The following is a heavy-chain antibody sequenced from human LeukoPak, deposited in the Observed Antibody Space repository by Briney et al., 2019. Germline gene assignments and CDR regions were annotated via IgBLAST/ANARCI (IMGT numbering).Heavy chain of an antibody. J-gene: IGHJ4*02. V-gene: IGHV3-21*01. Sequence: GGSLRLSCAASGFTFSSYAMSWVRQAPGKGLEWVSSISTSSIYIYYADSLRGRFTISRDNAKNSVYLQMNSLRAEDTAVYYCARGGISSSWGYWGQGTLVTVSS. CDR1: GFTFSSYA. CDR3: ARGGISSSWGY. D-gene: IGHD6-13*01. CDR2: ISTSSIYI.